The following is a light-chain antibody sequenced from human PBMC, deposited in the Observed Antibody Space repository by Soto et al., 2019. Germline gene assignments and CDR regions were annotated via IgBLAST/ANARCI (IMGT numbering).Light chain of an antibody. Sequence: QSALTQPASVSGSPGQSITISCTGTSSDVGSYDLVSWYQQPPGKAPKLMIYEDTKRPSGISTRFSGSKSSNAASLTISGLQAEDEADYYCCSYAGSGTFVFGTGTKLTVL. CDR2: EDT. J-gene: IGLJ1*01. CDR3: CSYAGSGTFV. V-gene: IGLV2-23*01. CDR1: SSDVGSYDL.